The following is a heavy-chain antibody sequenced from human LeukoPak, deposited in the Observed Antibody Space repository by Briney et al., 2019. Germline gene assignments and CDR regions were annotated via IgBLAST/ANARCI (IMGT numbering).Heavy chain of an antibody. CDR1: GFTFSDYY. V-gene: IGHV3-11*01. D-gene: IGHD2-2*01. J-gene: IGHJ6*02. Sequence: GGSLRLSCAASGFTFSDYYMSWIRQAPGKGLEWVSYISSSGSTMYYADSVKGRFTISRDNAKNSLYLQMNSLRAEDTAVYYCARAWEDIVVVPAATHYYYGMDVWGQGTTVTVSS. CDR3: ARAWEDIVVVPAATHYYYGMDV. CDR2: ISSSGSTM.